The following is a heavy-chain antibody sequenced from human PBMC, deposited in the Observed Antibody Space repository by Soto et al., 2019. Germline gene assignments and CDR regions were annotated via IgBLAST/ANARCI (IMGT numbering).Heavy chain of an antibody. Sequence: TVSDYSVSNSYWSWIRQSPGKGLEWIGYVYDSGSTTYSPSLKSRVTISVDTSKNQFSLRLRSVTAADTAVYYCARIPYISASFDYWGQGNLVTVSS. J-gene: IGHJ4*02. D-gene: IGHD6-19*01. CDR1: DYSVSNSY. V-gene: IGHV4-59*02. CDR3: ARIPYISASFDY. CDR2: VYDSGST.